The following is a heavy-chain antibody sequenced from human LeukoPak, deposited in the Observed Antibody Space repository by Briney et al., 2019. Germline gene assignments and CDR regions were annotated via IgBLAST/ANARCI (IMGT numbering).Heavy chain of an antibody. Sequence: SVPALVKPTQTLTLTCTFSGCSLRTTGMCVSWFRQPPGKALEWLALIDWDDDKYYSTSLKTRLTISKDTSKNQVVLTMTTMDPVDTVTYYSPRWVRGSYPYFDYWGQGTLVTVSS. D-gene: IGHD3-10*01. J-gene: IGHJ4*02. CDR3: PRWVRGSYPYFDY. V-gene: IGHV2-70*01. CDR1: GCSLRTTGMC. CDR2: IDWDDDK.